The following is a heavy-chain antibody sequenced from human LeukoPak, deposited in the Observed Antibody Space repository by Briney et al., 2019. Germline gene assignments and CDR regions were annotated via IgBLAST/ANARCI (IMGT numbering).Heavy chain of an antibody. CDR3: AKAGGYFFDH. CDR1: GFTFSDYA. CDR2: ISGNTAII. J-gene: IGHJ4*02. V-gene: IGHV3-23*01. Sequence: GGSLRLSCAASGFTFSDYAMSWVRLIPGKGLESVSTISGNTAIIYYADSVKGRFTISRDNSKNTLYLQVSGLKVDDSAIYYCAKAGGYFFDHWGQGTLVTVSS.